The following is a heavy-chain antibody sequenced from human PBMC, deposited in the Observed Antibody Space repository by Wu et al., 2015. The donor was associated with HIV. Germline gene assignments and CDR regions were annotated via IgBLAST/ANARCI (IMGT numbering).Heavy chain of an antibody. CDR1: GYTFTDYF. CDR3: ARDELFRVDDAFDL. J-gene: IGHJ3*01. Sequence: QVQLVQSGAEVKKPGASVKVSCRASGYTFTDYFIHWVRQAPGQGFEWMGWTNLNTGGTNYAPKFQGRVTMTRDTSISTAYIELSRLTSDDTAVYYCARDELFRVDDAFDLWGQGTLVTVSS. D-gene: IGHD3-10*01. CDR2: TNLNTGGT. V-gene: IGHV1-2*02.